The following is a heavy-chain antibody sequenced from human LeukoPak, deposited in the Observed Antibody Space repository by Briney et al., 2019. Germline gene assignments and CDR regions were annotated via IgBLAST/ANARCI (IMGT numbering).Heavy chain of an antibody. CDR3: AREVTHRKRNYYYYYMDV. CDR2: INHSGST. CDR1: GGSFSGYY. J-gene: IGHJ6*03. D-gene: IGHD5-24*01. Sequence: PSETLSLTCAVYGGSFSGYYWSWIRQPPGKGLEWIGEINHSGSTNYNPSLKSRVTISVDTSKNQFSLKLSSVTAADTAVYYRAREVTHRKRNYYYYYMDVWGKGTTVTVSS. V-gene: IGHV4-34*01.